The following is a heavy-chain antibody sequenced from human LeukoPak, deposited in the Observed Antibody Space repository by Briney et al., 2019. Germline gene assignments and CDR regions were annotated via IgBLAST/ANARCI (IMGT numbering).Heavy chain of an antibody. CDR2: ISSSGGST. CDR1: GFTFSSYA. CDR3: AKVCFRKWLQFQHDAFDI. D-gene: IGHD5-24*01. V-gene: IGHV3-23*01. Sequence: PGGSLRLSCAASGFTFSSYAMSWVRQAPGKGLEWVSAISSSGGSTYYADSVKGRFTISRDNSKNTLYLLMNSLRAEDTAVYYCAKVCFRKWLQFQHDAFDIWGQGTMVTVSS. J-gene: IGHJ3*02.